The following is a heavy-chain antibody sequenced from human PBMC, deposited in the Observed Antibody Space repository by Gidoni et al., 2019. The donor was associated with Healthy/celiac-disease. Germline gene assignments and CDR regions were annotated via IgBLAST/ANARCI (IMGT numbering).Heavy chain of an antibody. J-gene: IGHJ4*02. CDR2: ISSSGSTI. CDR1: GFTFSSYE. Sequence: EVQLVESGGGLVQPGGSLRLSCAASGFTFSSYEMNWVRQAPGKGLEWVSYISSSGSTIYYADSVKGRFTISRDNAKNSLYLQMNSLRAEDTAVYYCARDYCSGGSCYSGGYWGQGTLVTVSS. V-gene: IGHV3-48*03. D-gene: IGHD2-15*01. CDR3: ARDYCSGGSCYSGGY.